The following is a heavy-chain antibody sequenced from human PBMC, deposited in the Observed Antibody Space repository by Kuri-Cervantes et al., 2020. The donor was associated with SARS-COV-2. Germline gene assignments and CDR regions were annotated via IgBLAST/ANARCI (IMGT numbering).Heavy chain of an antibody. V-gene: IGHV4-34*11. CDR1: GWSFSGYY. D-gene: IGHD3-3*01. CDR2: IHNSGST. J-gene: IGHJ5*02. Sequence: AEILSPTCAVYGWSFSGYYWSWIRQPPGKGLEWIGYIHNSGSTNYNPSLKNRVTISVDPTKKQFSLKMTSVTAADTAVYFCVRDYLDAGGVGWFDPWGPGTLVTVSS. CDR3: VRDYLDAGGVGWFDP.